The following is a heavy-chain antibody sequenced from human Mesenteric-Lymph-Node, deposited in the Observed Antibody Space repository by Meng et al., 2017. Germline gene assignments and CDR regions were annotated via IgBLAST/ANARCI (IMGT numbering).Heavy chain of an antibody. D-gene: IGHD3-3*01. CDR2: ISGSGGST. CDR1: GFTFSSYA. V-gene: IGHV3-23*01. Sequence: GGSLRLSCAASGFTFSSYAMSWVRQAPGKGLEWVSAISGSGGSTYYADSVKGRFTISRDNSKNTLYLQMNSLRAEDTAVYYCAKGHPKLRFLEWLLVYWGQGTLVTVSS. J-gene: IGHJ4*02. CDR3: AKGHPKLRFLEWLLVY.